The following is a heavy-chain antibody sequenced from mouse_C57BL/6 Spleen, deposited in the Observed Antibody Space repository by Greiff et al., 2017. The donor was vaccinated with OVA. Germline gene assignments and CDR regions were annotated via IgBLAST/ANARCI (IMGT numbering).Heavy chain of an antibody. V-gene: IGHV1-69*01. J-gene: IGHJ2*01. D-gene: IGHD1-1*01. Sequence: VQLQQSGAELVMPGASVKLSCKASGYTFTSYWMHWVKQRPGQGLEWIGEIDPSDSYTNYNHKFKGKSTVTVDKSSSTAYMQLSSLTSEDSAVYYCARGATVVAKDYFDYWGQGTTLTVSS. CDR1: GYTFTSYW. CDR2: IDPSDSYT. CDR3: ARGATVVAKDYFDY.